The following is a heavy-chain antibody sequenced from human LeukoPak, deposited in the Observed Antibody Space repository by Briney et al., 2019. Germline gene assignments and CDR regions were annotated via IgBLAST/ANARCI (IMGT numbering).Heavy chain of an antibody. CDR2: IFYSGST. CDR1: GGSITSSSYY. D-gene: IGHD5-18*01. Sequence: PSETLSLTCTVSGGSITSSSYYWGWIRQPPGKGLEWIGNIFYSGSTYYNPSLKSRVTISVDTSKNQFSLKLSSVTAADTAVYYCASDDTDTVLDVWGKGTTVTVSS. CDR3: ASDDTDTVLDV. J-gene: IGHJ6*04. V-gene: IGHV4-39*07.